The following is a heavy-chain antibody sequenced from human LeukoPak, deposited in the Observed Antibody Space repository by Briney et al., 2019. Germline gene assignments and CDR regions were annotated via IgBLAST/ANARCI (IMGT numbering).Heavy chain of an antibody. J-gene: IGHJ4*02. CDR1: GGSISSSSYY. CDR3: ARQGSGNYLSPVNY. Sequence: SETLSLTCTVSGGSISSSSYYWGWLRQPPGKGLEWIRTIYYSGSTYYNPSLKSRVTISVDTSKNQFSLKLSSVTAADTAVYYCARQGSGNYLSPVNYWGQGTLVTVSA. D-gene: IGHD1-26*01. V-gene: IGHV4-39*01. CDR2: IYYSGST.